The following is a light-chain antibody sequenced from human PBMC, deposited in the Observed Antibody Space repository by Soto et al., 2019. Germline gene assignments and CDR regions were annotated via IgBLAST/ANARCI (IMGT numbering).Light chain of an antibody. V-gene: IGLV2-14*01. Sequence: QSVLTQPASVSGSPGQSITISCTGTSRDVGDYNYVSWYQQHPGKAPKLMLYDVSNRPSGISNRFSGSKSGNTASLTISGLQAEDEADYYCSSYTSSSTLFGTGTKLTVL. CDR1: SRDVGDYNY. CDR2: DVS. J-gene: IGLJ1*01. CDR3: SSYTSSSTL.